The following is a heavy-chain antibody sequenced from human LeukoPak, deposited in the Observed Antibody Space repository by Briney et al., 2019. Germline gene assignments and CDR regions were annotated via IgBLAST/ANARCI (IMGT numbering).Heavy chain of an antibody. CDR1: GGSISSYY. CDR2: IYTSGST. CDR3: ARDEAGEDHIDMAHHY. J-gene: IGHJ4*02. D-gene: IGHD5-24*01. V-gene: IGHV4-4*07. Sequence: PSETLSLTCTVSGGSISSYYWSWIRQPAGKGLEWIGRIYTSGSTNYNPSLKSRVTMSVDTSKNQFSLKLSSATAADTAVYYCARDEAGEDHIDMAHHYWGQGTLVTVSS.